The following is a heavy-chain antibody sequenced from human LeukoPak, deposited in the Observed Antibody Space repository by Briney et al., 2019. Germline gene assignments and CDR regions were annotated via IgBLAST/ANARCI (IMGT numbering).Heavy chain of an antibody. CDR2: IYYSGST. CDR1: GGPISYISSNTYH. Sequence: KPSETLSLTRIVSGGPISYISSNTYHWVCPRQPPGKGLEGIGSIYYSGSTYYNPSLKSRVTISVDTSKNQFSLKLSSVTAADTALYYCAREMGVVTAHGIDVWGQGTTVTVSS. J-gene: IGHJ6*02. D-gene: IGHD4-23*01. CDR3: AREMGVVTAHGIDV. V-gene: IGHV4-39*02.